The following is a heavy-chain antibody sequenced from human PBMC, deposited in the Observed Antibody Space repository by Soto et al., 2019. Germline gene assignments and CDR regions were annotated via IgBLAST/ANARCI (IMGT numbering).Heavy chain of an antibody. V-gene: IGHV1-3*01. CDR2: INAGNGNT. J-gene: IGHJ4*02. CDR3: ARDQQIGAGSYYNPVSSGFDY. D-gene: IGHD3-10*01. CDR1: GDTFTSYA. Sequence: ASVKVSCKASGDTFTSYAMHWVRQAPGQRLEWMGWINAGNGNTKYSQKFQGRVTITRDTSASTAYMELSSLRSEDTAVSYCARDQQIGAGSYYNPVSSGFDYWGQGTLVTVAS.